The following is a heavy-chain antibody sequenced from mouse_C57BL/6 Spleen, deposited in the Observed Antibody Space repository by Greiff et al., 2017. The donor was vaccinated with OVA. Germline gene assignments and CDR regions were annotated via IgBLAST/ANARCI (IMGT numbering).Heavy chain of an antibody. CDR1: GFTFSSYT. CDR3: ASPYYYGSSHWYFDV. D-gene: IGHD1-1*01. Sequence: LVESGGGLVKPGGSLKLSCAASGFTFSSYTMSWVRQTPEKRLEWVATISGGGGNTYYPDSVKGRFTISRDNAKNTLYLQMSSLRSEDTALYYCASPYYYGSSHWYFDVWGTGTTVTVSS. J-gene: IGHJ1*03. CDR2: ISGGGGNT. V-gene: IGHV5-9*01.